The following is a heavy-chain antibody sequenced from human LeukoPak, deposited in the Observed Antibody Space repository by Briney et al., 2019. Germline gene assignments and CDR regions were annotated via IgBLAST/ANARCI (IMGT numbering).Heavy chain of an antibody. Sequence: ASVKVSCKASAYTCTGYYMHWVRQAPGQGLEWMGWINPNSGGTNYAQKFQGRVTMTRDTSISTAYMELSRLRSDDTAVYYCARVTPIRIAAAIYYYYYMDVWGKGTTVTVSS. CDR2: INPNSGGT. CDR1: AYTCTGYY. CDR3: ARVTPIRIAAAIYYYYYMDV. D-gene: IGHD6-13*01. J-gene: IGHJ6*03. V-gene: IGHV1-2*02.